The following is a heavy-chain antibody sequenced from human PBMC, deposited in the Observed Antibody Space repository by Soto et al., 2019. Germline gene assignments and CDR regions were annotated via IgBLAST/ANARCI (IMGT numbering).Heavy chain of an antibody. J-gene: IGHJ6*02. CDR3: ARTSAAGKYYYDMDV. V-gene: IGHV5-51*01. CDR1: GYSFTSYW. Sequence: GESLKISCKGSGYSFTSYWIGWVRQMPGKGLEWMGIIYPGDSDTRYSPSFQGQVTISADKSISTAYLQWSSLKASDTAMYYCARTSAAGKYYYDMDVWGQGTTVTVYS. CDR2: IYPGDSDT. D-gene: IGHD6-13*01.